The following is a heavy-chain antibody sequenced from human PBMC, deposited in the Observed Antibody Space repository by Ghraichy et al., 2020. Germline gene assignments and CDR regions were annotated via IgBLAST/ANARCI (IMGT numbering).Heavy chain of an antibody. CDR3: AREGATYYDFWSGYYYGMDV. D-gene: IGHD3-3*01. J-gene: IGHJ6*02. CDR1: GFTFSSYS. V-gene: IGHV3-48*02. CDR2: ISSSSSTI. Sequence: GGSLRLSCAASGFTFSSYSMNWVRQAPGKGLEWVSYISSSSSTIYYADSVKGRFTISRDNAKNSLYLQMNSLRDEDTAVYYCAREGATYYDFWSGYYYGMDVWGQGTTVTVSS.